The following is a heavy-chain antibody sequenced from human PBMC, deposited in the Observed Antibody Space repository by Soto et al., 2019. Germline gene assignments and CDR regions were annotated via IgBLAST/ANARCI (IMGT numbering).Heavy chain of an antibody. Sequence: TSETLSLTCAVYGGSFSGYYWSWIRQPPGKGLEWIGEINHSGSTNYNPSLKSRVTISVDTSKNQFSLKLSSVTAADTAVYYCAAGWTVAGGNDYWGQGTLVTVSS. V-gene: IGHV4-34*01. J-gene: IGHJ4*02. CDR1: GGSFSGYY. CDR2: INHSGST. D-gene: IGHD6-19*01. CDR3: AAGWTVAGGNDY.